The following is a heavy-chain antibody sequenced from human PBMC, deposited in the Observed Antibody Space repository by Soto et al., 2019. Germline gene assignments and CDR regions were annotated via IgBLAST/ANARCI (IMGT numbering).Heavy chain of an antibody. CDR3: ARTVDTAMDPFDY. J-gene: IGHJ4*02. CDR2: ISYDGSNK. CDR1: GFTFSSYA. D-gene: IGHD5-18*01. Sequence: QVQLVESGGGVVQPGRSLRLSCAASGFTFSSYAMHWVRQAPGKGLEWVAGISYDGSNKYYADSVTGRFTISRDNSKNTLYLQMNSLRAEDTAVYYCARTVDTAMDPFDYWGQGTLVTVSS. V-gene: IGHV3-30-3*01.